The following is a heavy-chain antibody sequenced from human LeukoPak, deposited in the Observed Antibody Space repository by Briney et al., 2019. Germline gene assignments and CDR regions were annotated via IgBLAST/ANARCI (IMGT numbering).Heavy chain of an antibody. D-gene: IGHD1-26*01. CDR3: ARDKSIGWERYPPDF. CDR2: IDPNSGGA. J-gene: IGHJ4*02. V-gene: IGHV1-2*02. Sequence: ASVKVSCKASGYTFTGYSIYWVRQAPGQGLEWLGRIDPNSGGADYAQKFQDRVTVTSDTSSNTAYMEVSRLRSDDTAVYYCARDKSIGWERYPPDFWGQGTLVTVSS. CDR1: GYTFTGYS.